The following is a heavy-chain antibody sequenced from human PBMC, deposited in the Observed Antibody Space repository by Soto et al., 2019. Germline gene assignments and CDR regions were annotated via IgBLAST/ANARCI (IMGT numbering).Heavy chain of an antibody. CDR1: GGSISGHY. V-gene: IGHV4-59*11. CDR2: IFYSGST. CDR3: ARVGSTGWSPNX. D-gene: IGHD6-19*01. J-gene: IGHJ4*02. Sequence: SETLSLTCTVSGGSISGHYWIWIRQPPGEGMEWIVYIFYSGSTNYNINTSLKSRVAISVDTSKNQFSLRLSSVTAADTAVYYCARVGSTGWSPNXWGQVTLVTVAX.